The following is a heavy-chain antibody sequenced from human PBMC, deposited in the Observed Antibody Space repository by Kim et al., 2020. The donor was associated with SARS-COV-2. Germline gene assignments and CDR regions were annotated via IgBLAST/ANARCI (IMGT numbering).Heavy chain of an antibody. J-gene: IGHJ4*02. CDR3: ARGPNYYGSGSYGTH. V-gene: IGHV4-34*01. Sequence: PSLKSRVTISVDTSKNQFSLKLSSVTAADTAVYYCARGPNYYGSGSYGTHWGQGTLVTVSS. D-gene: IGHD3-10*01.